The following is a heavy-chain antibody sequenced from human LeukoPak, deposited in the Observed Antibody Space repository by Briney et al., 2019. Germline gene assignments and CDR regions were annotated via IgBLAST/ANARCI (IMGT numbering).Heavy chain of an antibody. CDR2: ISTVSSFI. J-gene: IGHJ5*02. V-gene: IGHV3-21*01. D-gene: IGHD1-26*01. CDR3: ARDQGGERWFDP. CDR1: GFTFSGYS. Sequence: GGSLRLSCAASGFTFSGYSMNWVRQAPVKGLEWVSSISTVSSFIYYADSVKGRFTVSRDNAKNSLYLQMKSLRAEDTAVYYCARDQGGERWFDPWGQGTLVTVSS.